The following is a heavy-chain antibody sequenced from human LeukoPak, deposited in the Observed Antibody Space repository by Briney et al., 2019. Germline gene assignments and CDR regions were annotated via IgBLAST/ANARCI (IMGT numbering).Heavy chain of an antibody. CDR2: IESDGSST. Sequence: GGSLRLSCAASGFTLSSYWMHWVRQAPGKGLVWVSRIESDGSSTSYADSVKGRFTISRDNAKNTLYLHMNSLRAEDTAVYYCAGYCSGGCYSSYSIDHWGAGTLVTVSS. V-gene: IGHV3-74*01. D-gene: IGHD2-15*01. J-gene: IGHJ4*02. CDR3: AGYCSGGCYSSYSIDH. CDR1: GFTLSSYW.